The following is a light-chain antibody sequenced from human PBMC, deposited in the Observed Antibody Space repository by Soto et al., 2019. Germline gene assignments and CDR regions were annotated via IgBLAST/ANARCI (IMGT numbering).Light chain of an antibody. CDR3: CSYAGSPYV. CDR2: DVS. J-gene: IGLJ1*01. Sequence: QSALTRPRSVSGSPGQSVAISCTGTSSDVGGYDYVSWFQQHPGKAPKLMIYDVSKRPSGVPDRFSGSKSGNTASLTISGLQAEDEADYYCCSYAGSPYVFGTGTKLTVL. V-gene: IGLV2-11*01. CDR1: SSDVGGYDY.